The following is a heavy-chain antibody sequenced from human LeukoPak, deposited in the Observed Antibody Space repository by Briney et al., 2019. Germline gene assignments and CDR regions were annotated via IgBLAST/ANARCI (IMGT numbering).Heavy chain of an antibody. J-gene: IGHJ5*02. CDR3: ARYPSGSFFNWFDP. D-gene: IGHD1-26*01. CDR1: GVSISGSYYY. V-gene: IGHV4-39*07. Sequence: SETLSLTCAVSGVSISGSYYYWGWIRQPQGQGLEWIGNIYYSGSTYYNASLQSRLTISIDTSKNQFSLRLKSVTAADTAVYYCARYPSGSFFNWFDPWGQGTLVTVSS. CDR2: IYYSGST.